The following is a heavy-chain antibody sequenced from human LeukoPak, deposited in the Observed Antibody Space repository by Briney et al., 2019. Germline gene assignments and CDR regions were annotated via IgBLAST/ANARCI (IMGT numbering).Heavy chain of an antibody. V-gene: IGHV3-21*01. CDR1: GFTFSSYD. J-gene: IGHJ4*02. CDR3: ARGGSGNWNAPFDY. D-gene: IGHD1-1*01. CDR2: ISSSSNYI. Sequence: PGGSLRLSCAASGFTFSSYDMNWVRQAPGKGLEWVSSISSSSNYIYYADSVKGRFTISRDNAKNSLYLQMNSLRAEDTAVYYCARGGSGNWNAPFDYWGQGTLVTVSS.